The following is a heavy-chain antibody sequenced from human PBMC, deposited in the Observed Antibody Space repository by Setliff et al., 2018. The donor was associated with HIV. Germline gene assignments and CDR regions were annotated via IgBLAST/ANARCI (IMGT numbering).Heavy chain of an antibody. CDR2: ISHPGST. V-gene: IGHV4-39*01. D-gene: IGHD3-9*01. CDR3: AASGALTDWTYY. J-gene: IGHJ4*02. Sequence: PSETLSLTCNVSVASLSNRNYYWAWIRQPPGKGLEWVGSISHPGSTYYNASVKSRVTMFLDTSNNQFSLKLISVTAADTAVYYCAASGALTDWTYYWGQGALVTVSS. CDR1: VASLSNRNYY.